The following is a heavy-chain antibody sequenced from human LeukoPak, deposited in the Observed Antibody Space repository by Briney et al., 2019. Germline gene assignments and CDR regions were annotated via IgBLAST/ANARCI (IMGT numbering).Heavy chain of an antibody. CDR1: GFTFSSYA. V-gene: IGHV3-48*03. D-gene: IGHD5-12*01. Sequence: GGSLRLSCAASGFTFSSYAMHWVRQAPWKGLQWVSYISISGSTIYYADSVKGRFTISRDNAKSSLYLAMNSLRAGATAVYYCARGGVYSGDDWGRGSLVTVSS. CDR3: ARGGVYSGDD. CDR2: ISISGSTI. J-gene: IGHJ1*01.